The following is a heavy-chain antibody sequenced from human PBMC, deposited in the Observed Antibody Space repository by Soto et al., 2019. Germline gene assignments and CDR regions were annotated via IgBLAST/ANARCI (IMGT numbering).Heavy chain of an antibody. D-gene: IGHD5-12*01. J-gene: IGHJ4*02. CDR2: ISFDGANT. CDR3: ARDKTGYSNGRADY. CDR1: GFMFSDYG. V-gene: IGHV3-30*03. Sequence: QVQLVESGGGVVQPGSSLRLSCVASGFMFSDYGMHWVRQTPGRGLEWVAVISFDGANTYHADSVKGRFTISRDNSKNTLYLQMNSLRADDTAVYYCARDKTGYSNGRADYWGQGTLVTVSS.